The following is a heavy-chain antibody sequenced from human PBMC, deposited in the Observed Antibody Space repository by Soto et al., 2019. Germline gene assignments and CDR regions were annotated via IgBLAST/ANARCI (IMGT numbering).Heavy chain of an antibody. CDR2: IDWDDDK. CDR3: ARIRSTSRAFEI. J-gene: IGHJ3*02. CDR1: GFSLSTSGMC. Sequence: SGPYAGEPTQTLTLTCTFSGFSLSTSGMCVSWIRQPPGKALEWLALIDWDDDKYYSTSLKTRLTISKDTSKNQVVLTMTNMDPVDTATYYCARIRSTSRAFEIWGQGTMVTVSS. V-gene: IGHV2-70*01.